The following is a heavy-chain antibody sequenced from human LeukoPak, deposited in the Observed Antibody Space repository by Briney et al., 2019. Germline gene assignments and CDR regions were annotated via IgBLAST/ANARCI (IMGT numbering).Heavy chain of an antibody. D-gene: IGHD5-18*01. J-gene: IGHJ6*03. CDR3: ARVTAMVKIDYYYYMDV. V-gene: IGHV3-21*01. Sequence: PGGSLRLSCAASGFTFSSYSMNWVRQAPGKGPEWVSSISSSSYIYYADSVRGRFTISRDNAKNSLYLQMNSLRAEDTAVYYCARVTAMVKIDYYYYMDVWGKGTTVTVSS. CDR2: ISSSSYI. CDR1: GFTFSSYS.